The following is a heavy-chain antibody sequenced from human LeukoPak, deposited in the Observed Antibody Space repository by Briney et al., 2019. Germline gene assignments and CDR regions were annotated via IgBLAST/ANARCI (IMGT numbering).Heavy chain of an antibody. CDR2: ISYDGSNK. D-gene: IGHD3-22*01. Sequence: GGSLRLSCAASRFTFSSYSMHWVRQAPGKGLEWVAEISYDGSNKYYADSVKGRFTISRDNSKNTLYLQMNTLRAEDTAVYYCAKDGDYDSSGDAFDIWGQGTMVTVSS. CDR1: RFTFSSYS. J-gene: IGHJ3*02. CDR3: AKDGDYDSSGDAFDI. V-gene: IGHV3-30-3*01.